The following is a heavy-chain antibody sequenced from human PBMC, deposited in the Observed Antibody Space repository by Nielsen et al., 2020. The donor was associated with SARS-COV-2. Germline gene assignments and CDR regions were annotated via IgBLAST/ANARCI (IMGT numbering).Heavy chain of an antibody. CDR2: INPSGGST. D-gene: IGHD2-15*01. J-gene: IGHJ6*02. CDR1: GYTFTSYY. Sequence: ASVKVSCKASGYTFTSYYMHWVRQAPGQGLEWMGIINPSGGSTSYAQKFQGRVTMTRDTSTSTVYMELSSLRSEDTAVYYCARSYCSGGSCRTEYYYYGMDVWGQGTTVTVSS. V-gene: IGHV1-46*01. CDR3: ARSYCSGGSCRTEYYYYGMDV.